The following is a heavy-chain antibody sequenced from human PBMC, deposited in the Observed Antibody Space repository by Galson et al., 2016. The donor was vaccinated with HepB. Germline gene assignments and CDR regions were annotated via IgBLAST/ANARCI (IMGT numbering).Heavy chain of an antibody. V-gene: IGHV3-30-3*01. CDR2: ISNDGSNK. Sequence: SLRLSCADSGFIFRSYAMNWVRQAPGKELEWLAVISNDGSNKYFADSVKGRFTISRDNSKNTLYLQMNSLRAEDTAVYYCARFIASPWNDYYYYGMDVWGKGTTVTVSS. CDR1: GFIFRSYA. J-gene: IGHJ6*04. D-gene: IGHD1-1*01. CDR3: ARFIASPWNDYYYYGMDV.